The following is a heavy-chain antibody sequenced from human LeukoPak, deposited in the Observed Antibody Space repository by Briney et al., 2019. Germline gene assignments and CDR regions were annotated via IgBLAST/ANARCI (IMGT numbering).Heavy chain of an antibody. J-gene: IGHJ5*02. V-gene: IGHV7-4-1*02. CDR2: INTNTGNP. CDR3: AREFIVPHNWFDP. D-gene: IGHD2-21*01. Sequence: ASVKVSCKASGYTFTSYYMHWVRQAPGQGLEWMGWINTNTGNPTYAQGFTGRFVFSLDTSVSTAYLQISSLKAEDTAVYYCAREFIVPHNWFDPWGQGTLVTVSS. CDR1: GYTFTSYY.